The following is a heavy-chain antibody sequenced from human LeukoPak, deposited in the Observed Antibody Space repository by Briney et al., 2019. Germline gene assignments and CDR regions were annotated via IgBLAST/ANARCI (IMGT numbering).Heavy chain of an antibody. CDR1: GFTFSSYA. D-gene: IGHD1-14*01. J-gene: IGHJ4*02. CDR2: ISDSGGST. Sequence: PGGSLRLSCAASGFTFSSYAMSWVRQAPGKGLEWVSTISDSGGSTYYADSVKGRFTISRDISQNTLYLHMNSLRAEDTAVYYCARGVEPLAANTLAYWGQGTLVTVSS. CDR3: ARGVEPLAANTLAY. V-gene: IGHV3-23*01.